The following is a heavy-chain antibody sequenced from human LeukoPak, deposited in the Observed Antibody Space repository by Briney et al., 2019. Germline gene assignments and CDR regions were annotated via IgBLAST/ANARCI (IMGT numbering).Heavy chain of an antibody. CDR2: MNPNSGNT. CDR1: GYTFTSYD. Sequence: ASVKVSCKASGYTFTSYDINWVRQATGQGLEWMGWMNPNSGNTGYAQKFQGRVTMTRNTSISTPYMELSSLRSEDTAVYYCARGQYSSSWYYYYYMDVWGKGTTVTISS. CDR3: ARGQYSSSWYYYYYMDV. D-gene: IGHD6-13*01. J-gene: IGHJ6*03. V-gene: IGHV1-8*01.